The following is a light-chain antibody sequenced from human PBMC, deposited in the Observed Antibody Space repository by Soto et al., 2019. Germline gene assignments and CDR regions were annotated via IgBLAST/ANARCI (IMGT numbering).Light chain of an antibody. V-gene: IGLV2-14*01. CDR2: EVS. J-gene: IGLJ3*02. CDR3: SSYTSSSTRG. Sequence: QSALTQPASVSGSPGQSITISCTGTSSDVGGYNYVSWYQQHPGKATKLMIYEVSNRPSGVSNRFSGSKSGNTASLTISGLQAEDEADYYCSSYTSSSTRGFGGGTKLTVL. CDR1: SSDVGGYNY.